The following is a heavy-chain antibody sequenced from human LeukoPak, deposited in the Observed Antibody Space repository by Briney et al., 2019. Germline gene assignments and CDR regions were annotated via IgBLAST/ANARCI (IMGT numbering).Heavy chain of an antibody. CDR2: IKQDGSEK. J-gene: IGHJ6*03. CDR1: GFTFSSYW. Sequence: RGGSLRLSCAASGFTFSSYWMSWVRQAPGKGLEWVANIKQDGSEKYYVDSVKGRFTISRDNAKNSLYLQMNSLRAEDTAVYYCARVLEAPYYYMDVWGKGTTVTVSS. CDR3: ARVLEAPYYYMDV. V-gene: IGHV3-7*01.